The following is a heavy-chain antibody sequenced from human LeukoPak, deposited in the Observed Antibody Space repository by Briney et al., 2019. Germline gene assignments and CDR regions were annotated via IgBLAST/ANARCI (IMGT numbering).Heavy chain of an antibody. CDR2: IYYSGST. J-gene: IGHJ4*02. V-gene: IGHV4-39*07. D-gene: IGHD3-16*01. CDR3: ARGVGITFFDY. CDR1: GGSISSYY. Sequence: SGTLSLTCTVSGGSISSYYWGWIRQPPGKGLEWIGSIYYSGSTYYNPSLKSRVTISVDTSKNQFSLKLSSVTAADTAVYYCARGVGITFFDYWGQGTLVTVSS.